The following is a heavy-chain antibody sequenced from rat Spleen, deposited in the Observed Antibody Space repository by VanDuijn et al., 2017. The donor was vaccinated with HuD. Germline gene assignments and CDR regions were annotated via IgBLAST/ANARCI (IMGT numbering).Heavy chain of an antibody. V-gene: IGHV5-17*01. CDR3: ARQDTSGYSNWFAY. Sequence: EVQLVESGGGLVQPGRSLKFSCAASGFTFSGYAMAWVRQAPKKGLEWVTTISSDGGRNFYRDSVKGRFTVSRDNAKSTLYLQMDSLRSEDTATYYCARQDTSGYSNWFAYWGQGTLVTVSS. CDR2: ISSDGGRN. J-gene: IGHJ3*01. D-gene: IGHD4-3*01. CDR1: GFTFSGYA.